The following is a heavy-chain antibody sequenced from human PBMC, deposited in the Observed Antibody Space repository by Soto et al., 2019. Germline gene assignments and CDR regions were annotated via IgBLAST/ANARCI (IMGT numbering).Heavy chain of an antibody. CDR3: ARAHISSEISMPQTFHH. Sequence: GGSLRLSCAASGFTFSNAWMSWVRQAPGKGLEWVALMRSDGSNKYYVDSVKGRFTISRDNSKNMLFLQMDSLRAEDTAVYYCARAHISSEISMPQTFHHWGPGTLVTVSS. J-gene: IGHJ1*01. CDR1: GFTFSNAW. V-gene: IGHV3-33*08. D-gene: IGHD2-2*01. CDR2: MRSDGSNK.